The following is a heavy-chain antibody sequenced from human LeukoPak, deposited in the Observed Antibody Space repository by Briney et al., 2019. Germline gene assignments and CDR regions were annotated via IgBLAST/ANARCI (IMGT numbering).Heavy chain of an antibody. Sequence: GGTLRLSCAASGFTFSSHGMNWVRQAPGKGLEWVSGISPSGGITYYTDSVKGRFTISRDNSKNTLYLQMNSLRAEDTAVYYCAREPYYYGSGSYTRYFDLWGRGTLVTVSS. D-gene: IGHD3-10*01. J-gene: IGHJ2*01. V-gene: IGHV3-23*01. CDR2: ISPSGGIT. CDR3: AREPYYYGSGSYTRYFDL. CDR1: GFTFSSHG.